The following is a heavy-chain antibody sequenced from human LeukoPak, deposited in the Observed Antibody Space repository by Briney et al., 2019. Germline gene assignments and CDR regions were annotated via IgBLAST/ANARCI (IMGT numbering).Heavy chain of an antibody. D-gene: IGHD1-26*01. V-gene: IGHV3-9*01. J-gene: IGHJ4*02. Sequence: GGSLRLSCAASGFTFDDYAMHWVRQAPGKGLEWVSGISWNSGSIGYADSVKGRFTISRDNAKNSLYLQMNSLRAEDTALYYCAKESGGSYPDYWGQGTLVTVSS. CDR1: GFTFDDYA. CDR2: ISWNSGSI. CDR3: AKESGGSYPDY.